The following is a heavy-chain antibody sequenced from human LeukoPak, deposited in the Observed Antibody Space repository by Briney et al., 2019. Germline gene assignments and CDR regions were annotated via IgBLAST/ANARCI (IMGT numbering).Heavy chain of an antibody. V-gene: IGHV4-34*01. CDR2: INHSGST. J-gene: IGHJ4*02. CDR3: ARGQRNYDFWSGYSCFDY. Sequence: PSETLFLTCAVYGGSFSGYYWSWIRQPPGKGLEWIGEINHSGSTNYNPSLKSRVTISVDTSKNQFSLKLSSVTAADTAVYYCARGQRNYDFWSGYSCFDYWGQGTLVTVSS. CDR1: GGSFSGYY. D-gene: IGHD3-3*01.